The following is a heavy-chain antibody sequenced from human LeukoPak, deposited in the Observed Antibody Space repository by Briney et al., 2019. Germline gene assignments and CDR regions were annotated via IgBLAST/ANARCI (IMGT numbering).Heavy chain of an antibody. CDR3: ARVPRRGDRFDP. Sequence: ASVKVSCKASGYTFTGYYMHWVRQAPGQGLEWMGWINPKSGGTNYAQKFQGRVTMTRDTSISTAYMELSRLRSDDTAVYYCARVPRRGDRFDPWGQGTLVTVSS. CDR1: GYTFTGYY. J-gene: IGHJ5*02. D-gene: IGHD3-10*01. V-gene: IGHV1-2*02. CDR2: INPKSGGT.